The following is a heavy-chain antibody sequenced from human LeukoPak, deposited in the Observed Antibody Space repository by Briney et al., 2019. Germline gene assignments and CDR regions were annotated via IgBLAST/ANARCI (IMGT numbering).Heavy chain of an antibody. J-gene: IGHJ6*04. D-gene: IGHD3-16*01. CDR2: IRNDRRIDGCNE. V-gene: IGHV3-30*02. Sequence: GGSLRLSCAASGFTFTNYGMHWVRQAPGEGLEWGAFIRNDRRIDGCNECYADFVKGRFTISRDNSKNTLYLQMNGLRVDDTAVYYCSTSPSWGVWGKGTTVTVSS. CDR1: GFTFTNYG. CDR3: STSPSWGV.